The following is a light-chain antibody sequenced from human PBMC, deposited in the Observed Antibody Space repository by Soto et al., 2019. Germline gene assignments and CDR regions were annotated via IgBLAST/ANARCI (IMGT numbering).Light chain of an antibody. J-gene: IGLJ2*01. Sequence: QSALTQPASVSGSAGQSITISCSGTMSDVGAYNLVSWYQQHPGKAPKLIIYEVRNRPSGISTRFSGSRSGNTASLTISGLQAEDEGDYYCSSYTASSTRVFGGGTKLTVL. CDR3: SSYTASSTRV. CDR1: MSDVGAYNL. V-gene: IGLV2-14*01. CDR2: EVR.